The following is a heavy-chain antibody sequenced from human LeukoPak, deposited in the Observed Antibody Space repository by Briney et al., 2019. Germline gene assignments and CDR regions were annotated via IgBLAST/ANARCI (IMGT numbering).Heavy chain of an antibody. CDR3: AKDMATDLDVDTAIDI. Sequence: SGGSLRLSCAASGFTFDDYTIHWVRQAPGKGLEWVSLISWDGSKTFYADSVKGRFTISRDNSKNALYLQMNSLRNEDTALYYCAKDMATDLDVDTAIDIWGQGTMVTVSS. D-gene: IGHD5-18*01. CDR2: ISWDGSKT. CDR1: GFTFDDYT. J-gene: IGHJ3*02. V-gene: IGHV3-43*01.